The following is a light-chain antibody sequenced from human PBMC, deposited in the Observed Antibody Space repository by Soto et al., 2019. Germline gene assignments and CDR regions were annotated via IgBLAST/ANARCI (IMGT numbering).Light chain of an antibody. V-gene: IGKV3-11*01. CDR2: DAS. Sequence: EIVLTQSPATLSLSPGERATLSCRASQSVSNFLAWYQQKPGQAPRLLISDASNRATGIPGRFSGSGSGTDFSLTISRLEPEDFAGYYCQLRSNSPWTFGQGTKVEIK. CDR1: QSVSNF. CDR3: QLRSNSPWT. J-gene: IGKJ1*01.